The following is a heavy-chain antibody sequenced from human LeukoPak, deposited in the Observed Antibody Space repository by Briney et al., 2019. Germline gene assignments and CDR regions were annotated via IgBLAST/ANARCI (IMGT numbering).Heavy chain of an antibody. CDR1: GGSMSSYY. CDR2: IYYSGST. Sequence: PSETLSLTCTVSGGSMSSYYWTWIRQPPGKGLEWIGYIYYSGSTHYNPSLKSRVTMSVDTSKSQFSLKLSSVTAADTAVYYCASDIVVVPAALHYWGQGTLVTVSS. V-gene: IGHV4-59*01. D-gene: IGHD2-2*02. J-gene: IGHJ4*02. CDR3: ASDIVVVPAALHY.